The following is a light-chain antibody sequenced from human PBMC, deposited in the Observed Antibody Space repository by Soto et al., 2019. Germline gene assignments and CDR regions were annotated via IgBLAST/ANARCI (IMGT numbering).Light chain of an antibody. CDR3: SSYAGSNNFVV. J-gene: IGLJ2*01. Sequence: QSALTQPPSASGSPGQSVPISCTGTSSDVGGYNYVSWYQQHPGKAPKLMIYEVSKRPSGVPDRFSGSKSGNTASLTVSGLQAEDEADYYCSSYAGSNNFVVFGGGTKVTVL. CDR2: EVS. V-gene: IGLV2-8*01. CDR1: SSDVGGYNY.